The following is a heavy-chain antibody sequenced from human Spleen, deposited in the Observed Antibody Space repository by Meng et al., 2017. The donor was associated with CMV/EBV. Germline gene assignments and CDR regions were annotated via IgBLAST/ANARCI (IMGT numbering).Heavy chain of an antibody. V-gene: IGHV4-4*01. D-gene: IGHD3-16*02. Sequence: CSGSGVSLTGGSWWSWVRQAPGEGLEWIGEIYHTGRTNYNPSLESRLTMSVDKSKNEFSLTVTSLTAADTAVYFCARVGDWGSYLEFWGQGALVTVSS. CDR1: GVSLTGGSW. J-gene: IGHJ4*02. CDR2: IYHTGRT. CDR3: ARVGDWGSYLEF.